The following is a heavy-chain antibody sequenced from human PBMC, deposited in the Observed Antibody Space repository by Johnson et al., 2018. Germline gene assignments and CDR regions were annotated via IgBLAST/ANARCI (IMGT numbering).Heavy chain of an antibody. CDR1: GFTFSSYA. J-gene: IGHJ3*02. V-gene: IGHV3-30-3*01. CDR3: ARDSCSGGSCYLRMAFDI. D-gene: IGHD2-15*01. Sequence: QLVESGGGVVQPGRSLRLSCAASGFTFSSYAMHWVRQAPGKGLEWVAVISYDGSNKYYADSVKGRFTISRDNSKNTVYLQMNSLRAEDPAVDYCARDSCSGGSCYLRMAFDIWVQGTMVTVSS. CDR2: ISYDGSNK.